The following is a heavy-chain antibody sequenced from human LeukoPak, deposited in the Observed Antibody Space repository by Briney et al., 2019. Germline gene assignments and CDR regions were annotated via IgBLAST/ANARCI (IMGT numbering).Heavy chain of an antibody. CDR2: IGATGGLI. Sequence: GGSLRLSCAASGFTFSTYGMAWVRQVPGNRLEWVSSIGATGGLISYADSVKGRFTVSSSEKTFYLQMNSLRAEDTAVYYCAKDQVAVAGGGSDYWGQGTLVTVSS. CDR3: AKDQVAVAGGGSDY. CDR1: GFTFSTYG. J-gene: IGHJ4*02. V-gene: IGHV3-23*01. D-gene: IGHD6-19*01.